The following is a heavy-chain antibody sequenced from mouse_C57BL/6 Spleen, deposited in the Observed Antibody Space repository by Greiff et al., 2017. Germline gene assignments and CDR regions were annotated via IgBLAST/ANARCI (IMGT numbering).Heavy chain of an antibody. J-gene: IGHJ2*01. CDR2: IWSGGST. CDR1: GFSLTSYG. D-gene: IGHD1-1*01. Sequence: VQLQQSGPGLVQPSQSLSITCTVSGFSLTSYGVHWVRQSPGKGLEWLGVIWSGGSTDYNAAFISRLSISKDNSKSQVFFKMNSLQAGDTAIYYCARERSKDYGSLYYFDYWGQGTTLTVSS. V-gene: IGHV2-2*01. CDR3: ARERSKDYGSLYYFDY.